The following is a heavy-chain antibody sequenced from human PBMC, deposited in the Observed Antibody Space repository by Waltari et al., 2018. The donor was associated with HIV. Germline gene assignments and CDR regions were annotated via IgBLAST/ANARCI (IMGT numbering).Heavy chain of an antibody. Sequence: EAQFVETGGTVIRPGGSLRLSCSTLSFSVSNNYVTWLRRAPDRGLEWVSTSYIDYTSHYAESGKCRFIISRDKFTNSIHLLLNFLLFGDTATYLCAKGVRYYTEWGQGTRVTVSS. J-gene: IGHJ4*02. CDR2: SYIDYTS. V-gene: IGHV3-53*02. CDR3: AKGVRYYTE. D-gene: IGHD2-8*02. CDR1: SFSVSNNY.